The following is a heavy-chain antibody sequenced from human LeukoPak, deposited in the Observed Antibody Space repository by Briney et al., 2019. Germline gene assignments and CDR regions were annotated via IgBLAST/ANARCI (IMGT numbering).Heavy chain of an antibody. Sequence: SETLSLTCTVSGGSISSGGYYWSWIRQHPGKGPEWIGYIYYSESTYYNPSLKSRVTISVDTSKNQFSLKLSSVTAADTAVYYCASGYNIDYWGQGTLVTVSS. V-gene: IGHV4-31*03. CDR1: GGSISSGGYY. CDR2: IYYSEST. CDR3: ASGYNIDY. J-gene: IGHJ4*02. D-gene: IGHD5-24*01.